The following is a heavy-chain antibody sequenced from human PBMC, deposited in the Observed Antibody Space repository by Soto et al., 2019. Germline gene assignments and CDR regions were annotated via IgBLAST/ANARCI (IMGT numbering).Heavy chain of an antibody. CDR3: ARDFYDSVGYTWFDS. CDR1: CDTSTSYY. Sequence: SETLSLTCTLSCDTSTSYYWGWIRQAPGKGLEWIGHIHNSGTSTHNPSLNGRVTISIDMFKKQFSLKLTSLTSADTAVYYCARDFYDSVGYTWFDSWSQGTLVTVSS. D-gene: IGHD3-22*01. V-gene: IGHV4-59*01. J-gene: IGHJ5*01. CDR2: IHNSGTS.